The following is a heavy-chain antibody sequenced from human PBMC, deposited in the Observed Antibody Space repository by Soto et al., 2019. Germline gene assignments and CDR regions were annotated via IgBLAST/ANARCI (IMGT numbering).Heavy chain of an antibody. Sequence: QVQLVESGGGVVQPGRSLRLSCAASGFTFSSYGMHWVRQAPGKGLEWVAVIWYDGSNKYYADSVKGRFTISRDNSKNTLYLQMNSLRAEDTAVYYCATGGYYDSSGYYRPFDYWGQGTLVTVSS. CDR1: GFTFSSYG. CDR2: IWYDGSNK. V-gene: IGHV3-33*01. D-gene: IGHD3-22*01. J-gene: IGHJ4*02. CDR3: ATGGYYDSSGYYRPFDY.